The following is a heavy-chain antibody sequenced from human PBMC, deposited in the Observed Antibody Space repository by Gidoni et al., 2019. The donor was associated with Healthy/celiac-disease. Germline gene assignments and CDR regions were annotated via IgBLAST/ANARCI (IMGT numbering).Heavy chain of an antibody. CDR1: GHPISSYY. J-gene: IGHJ4*02. D-gene: IGHD6-13*01. CDR2: IYYSGST. CDR3: ARSIAAAGVYYFDY. Sequence: QVQLPESGPGLVKPSETLSLTCTPSGHPISSYYWSWIRQPPGKGLEWIGYIYYSGSTNYNPSIKSRVTISVDTSKNQFSVKLSSVTAADTAVYYCARSIAAAGVYYFDYWGQGTLVTVSS. V-gene: IGHV4-59*01.